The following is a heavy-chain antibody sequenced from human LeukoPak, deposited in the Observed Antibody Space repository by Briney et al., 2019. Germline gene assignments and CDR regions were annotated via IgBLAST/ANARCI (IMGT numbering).Heavy chain of an antibody. CDR3: ARVGGSYLYYFDY. V-gene: IGHV3-21*01. CDR1: GFTFSSYS. CDR2: ISSSSSYI. J-gene: IGHJ4*02. D-gene: IGHD1-26*01. Sequence: PGGSLRLSCAASGFTFSSYSMNWVRQAPGKGLEWVSSISSSSSYIYYADSVKGRFTISRDNAKNSLYLQMNSLRAEDTAVYYCARVGGSYLYYFDYWGQGTLVTVSS.